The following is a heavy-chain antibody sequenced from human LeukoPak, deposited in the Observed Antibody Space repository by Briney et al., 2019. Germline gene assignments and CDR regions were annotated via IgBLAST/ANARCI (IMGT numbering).Heavy chain of an antibody. V-gene: IGHV1-24*01. D-gene: IGHD3-3*01. CDR1: GYTLTELS. Sequence: ASVKVSCKVSGYTLTELSIHWVRQAPGKGLEWMGTFDPEDDETIFAQKFQGRITMTEDTSTDTAYMELSSLRSEDTAVYYCATDTRFLKWLDYPRGFYWFDPWGQGTLVTVSS. J-gene: IGHJ5*02. CDR3: ATDTRFLKWLDYPRGFYWFDP. CDR2: FDPEDDET.